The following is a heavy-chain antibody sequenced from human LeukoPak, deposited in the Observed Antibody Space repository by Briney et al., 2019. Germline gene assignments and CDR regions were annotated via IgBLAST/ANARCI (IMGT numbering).Heavy chain of an antibody. D-gene: IGHD6-13*01. V-gene: IGHV1-18*01. CDR1: GYTFTTYG. CDR2: ISVYNDNT. Sequence: ASVTVSCKASGYTFTTYGINWVRQAPGQGLEWMGWISVYNDNTYYTQKLQGRVTMTTDTSTSTAYMELGSLISDDTAVYYCARGVSSWYYGMDVWGQGTTVTVSS. J-gene: IGHJ6*02. CDR3: ARGVSSWYYGMDV.